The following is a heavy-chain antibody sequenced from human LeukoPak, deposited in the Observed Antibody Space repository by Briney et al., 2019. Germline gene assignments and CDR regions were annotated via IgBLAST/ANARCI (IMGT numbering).Heavy chain of an antibody. CDR2: IYYSGST. Sequence: NPSETLSLTCTVSGGSISSYYWSWIRQPPGKGLEWIGYIYYSGSTNYNPSLKSRVTISVDTSKNQFSLKLSSVTAADTAVYYCARRNFGPYYGMDVWGQGTTVTVSS. CDR1: GGSISSYY. J-gene: IGHJ6*02. CDR3: ARRNFGPYYGMDV. V-gene: IGHV4-59*08. D-gene: IGHD2/OR15-2a*01.